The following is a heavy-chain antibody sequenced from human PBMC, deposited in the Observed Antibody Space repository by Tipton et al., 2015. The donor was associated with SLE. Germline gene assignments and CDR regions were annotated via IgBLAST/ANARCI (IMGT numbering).Heavy chain of an antibody. CDR2: VNHSGST. CDR3: ARGHQGERTVGY. CDR1: GGSFSGYY. Sequence: LRLSCAVYGGSFSGYYWSWIRQPPGKGLEWIGEVNHSGSTNYNPSLKSRVTISVDTSKNQFSLKLSSVTAADTAVYYCARGHQGERTVGYWGQGTLVTVSS. V-gene: IGHV4-34*01. D-gene: IGHD1-1*01. J-gene: IGHJ4*02.